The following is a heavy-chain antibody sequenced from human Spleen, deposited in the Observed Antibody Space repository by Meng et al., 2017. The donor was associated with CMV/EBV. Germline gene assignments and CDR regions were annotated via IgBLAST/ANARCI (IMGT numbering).Heavy chain of an antibody. J-gene: IGHJ6*02. Sequence: SETLSLTCTVSGGSIGSDTYYWGWIRQPPGKGLEWIASIYYSGSTYYNPSLKSRGTISVDTSKNQFSLKLSSVTAADTAVYYCATYRLPASLYGMDVWGQGTTVTVSS. D-gene: IGHD1-14*01. CDR3: ATYRLPASLYGMDV. V-gene: IGHV4-39*07. CDR1: GGSIGSDTYY. CDR2: IYYSGST.